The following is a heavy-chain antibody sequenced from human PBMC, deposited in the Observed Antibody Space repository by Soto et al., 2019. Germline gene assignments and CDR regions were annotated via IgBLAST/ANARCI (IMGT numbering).Heavy chain of an antibody. D-gene: IGHD3-10*01. CDR1: GFSLSTSGVG. CDR3: APSRLTPMRRGGIFDF. Sequence: QITLKESGPTLVKPTQTLTLTCTFSGFSLSTSGVGVGWIRQPPGKALEWLALIYWDDDKRYSPSLKSRLTITTETSKNQVVVTMTNMVPVETAAYYCAPSRLTPMRRGGIFDFWGQGTLVTVSS. V-gene: IGHV2-5*02. CDR2: IYWDDDK. J-gene: IGHJ4*02.